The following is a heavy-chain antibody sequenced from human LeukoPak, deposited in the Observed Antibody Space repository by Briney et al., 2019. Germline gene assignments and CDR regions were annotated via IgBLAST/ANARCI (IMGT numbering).Heavy chain of an antibody. V-gene: IGHV3-30*02. Sequence: PGGSLRLSCAASGFTFSSYGMHWVRQAPGKGLEWVAVIWYDGSNKYYADSVKGRFTISRDNSKNTLYLQMNSLRAEDTAVYYCANASPIVITDYWGQRTLVTVSS. CDR1: GFTFSSYG. CDR3: ANASPIVITDY. CDR2: IWYDGSNK. D-gene: IGHD4-11*01. J-gene: IGHJ4*02.